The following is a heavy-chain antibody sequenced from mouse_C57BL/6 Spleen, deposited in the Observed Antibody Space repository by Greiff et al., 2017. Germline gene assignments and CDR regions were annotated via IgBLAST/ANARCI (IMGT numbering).Heavy chain of an antibody. V-gene: IGHV5-17*01. Sequence: EVKLVESGGGLVKPGGSLKLSCAASGFTFSDYGMHWVRQAPEKGLEWVAYISSGSSTIYYANTVKGRFTISRDNAKNTLFLQMTSLRSGDTAMYYCARNSITTVVATPFAYWGQGTLVTVSA. J-gene: IGHJ3*01. CDR1: GFTFSDYG. CDR2: ISSGSSTI. CDR3: ARNSITTVVATPFAY. D-gene: IGHD1-1*01.